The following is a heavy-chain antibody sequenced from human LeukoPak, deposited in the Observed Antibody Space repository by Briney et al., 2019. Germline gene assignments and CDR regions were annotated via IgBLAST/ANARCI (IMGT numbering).Heavy chain of an antibody. CDR3: ASLDGSGSYYSLSGAFDI. J-gene: IGHJ3*02. V-gene: IGHV4-39*01. D-gene: IGHD3-10*01. Sequence: WEPLSLTCSVSGVSISSCCYYWVWIPPPRGKGVVWIGNIYYSGSTYYNPSLKIRVTISIYTPKNQFSLKLSSVTAACTAVYYCASLDGSGSYYSLSGAFDIWGQGTMVTVSS. CDR1: GVSISSCCYY. CDR2: IYYSGST.